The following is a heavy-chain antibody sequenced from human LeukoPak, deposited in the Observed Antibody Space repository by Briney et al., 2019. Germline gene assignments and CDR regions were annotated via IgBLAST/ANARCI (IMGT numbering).Heavy chain of an antibody. CDR2: IIPIFGTA. J-gene: IGHJ6*03. CDR3: AGPLKYDFWSAVKGGYYYYYMDV. V-gene: IGHV1-69*13. D-gene: IGHD3-3*01. Sequence: ASVKVSCKASGGTFSSYAISWVRQAPGQGLEWMGGIIPIFGTANYAQKFQGRVTITAAASTSTAYMELSSLRSEHTAVYYSAGPLKYDFWSAVKGGYYYYYMDVWGKGTTVTVSS. CDR1: GGTFSSYA.